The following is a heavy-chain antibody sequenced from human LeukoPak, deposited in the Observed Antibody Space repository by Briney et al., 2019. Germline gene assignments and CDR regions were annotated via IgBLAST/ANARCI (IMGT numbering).Heavy chain of an antibody. D-gene: IGHD5-24*01. CDR1: GFTFSNAW. V-gene: IGHV3-15*01. Sequence: PGGSLRLSCAASGFTFSNAWMTWVRQAPGKGLEWVGRIKSKTDGETTDYAAPVKGRLTISRDDSKNTLYLQMSSLKTDDTAVYYCLMAYFDYWGQGTLVTVSS. CDR2: IKSKTDGETT. J-gene: IGHJ4*02. CDR3: LMAYFDY.